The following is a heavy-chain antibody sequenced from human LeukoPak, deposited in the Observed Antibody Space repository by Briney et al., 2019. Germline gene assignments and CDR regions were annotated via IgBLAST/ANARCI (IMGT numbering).Heavy chain of an antibody. CDR1: GGSISGTNW. CDR3: SRESGPFCPFGY. V-gene: IGHV4/OR15-8*02. CDR2: ISLAGQS. J-gene: IGHJ4*02. Sequence: PSETLSRTCGGSGGSISGTNWWSWVRQPPGQGLEWIGEISLAGQSNYNPSLNGRVTMSLDKSSNQLSLHLTSVTAADTATYFCSRESGPFCPFGYWGQGTLVIVSS. D-gene: IGHD1-26*01.